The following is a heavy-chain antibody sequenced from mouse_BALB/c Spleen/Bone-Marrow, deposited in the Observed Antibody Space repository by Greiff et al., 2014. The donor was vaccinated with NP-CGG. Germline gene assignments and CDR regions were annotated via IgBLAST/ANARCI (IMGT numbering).Heavy chain of an antibody. Sequence: EVQLQQSRTVLVRPGASLRMSCKASGYTFTNYWINWIKQRPGQGLEWIGAIYPGNNDAKYTQKFKAKAKLTAVTSTSTADMELSSLTNEDSAVYYCARNWDWVFAYWGQGTLVTVSA. J-gene: IGHJ3*01. CDR3: ARNWDWVFAY. V-gene: IGHV1-5*01. D-gene: IGHD4-1*01. CDR1: GYTFTNYW. CDR2: IYPGNNDA.